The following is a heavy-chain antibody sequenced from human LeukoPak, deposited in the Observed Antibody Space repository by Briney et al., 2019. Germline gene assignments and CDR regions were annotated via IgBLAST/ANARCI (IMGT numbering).Heavy chain of an antibody. CDR1: GGSVSTYY. CDR3: ARSLLSERYYFDS. J-gene: IGHJ4*02. V-gene: IGHV4-59*02. D-gene: IGHD2-15*01. Sequence: PSETLSLTCTVSGGSVSTYYWSWIRQPPGKGLEWIGNIYYSGSTNYNPSLKSRVTISVDTSKNQFSLKLSSVTAADTAVYYCARSLLSERYYFDSWGQGTLVTVSS. CDR2: IYYSGST.